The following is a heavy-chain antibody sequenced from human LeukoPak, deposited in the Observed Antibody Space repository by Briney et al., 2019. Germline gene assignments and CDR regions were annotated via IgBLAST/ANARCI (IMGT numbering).Heavy chain of an antibody. CDR1: GGTFSSYA. CDR2: IIPIFGTA. Sequence: ASVKVSCKAPGGTFSSYAISWVRQAPGQGLEWMGRIIPIFGTANYAQKFQGRVTITTGESTSTAYMELSSLRSEDTAVYYCARGENYYYYMDVWGKGTTVTVSS. J-gene: IGHJ6*03. CDR3: ARGENYYYYMDV. V-gene: IGHV1-69*05.